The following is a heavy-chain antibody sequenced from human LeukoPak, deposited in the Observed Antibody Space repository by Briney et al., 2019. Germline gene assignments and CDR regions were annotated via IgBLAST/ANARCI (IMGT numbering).Heavy chain of an antibody. V-gene: IGHV4-59*01. Sequence: PSETLSLTCTVSGGSISSYYWSWIRQPPGKGLEWIGYIYYSGSTNYNPSLKSRVTISVDTSKNQFSLKLSSVTAADTAVYYCARSTRQRNYDYVWGSYRSYFDYWGQGTLVTVSS. CDR3: ARSTRQRNYDYVWGSYRSYFDY. CDR1: GGSISSYY. CDR2: IYYSGST. J-gene: IGHJ4*02. D-gene: IGHD3-16*02.